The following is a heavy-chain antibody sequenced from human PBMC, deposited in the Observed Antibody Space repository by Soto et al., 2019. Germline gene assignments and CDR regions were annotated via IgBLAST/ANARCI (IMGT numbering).Heavy chain of an antibody. Sequence: GGSLRLSCAASGFTFSSYSMNWVRQAPGKGLEWVSSISSSSSYIYYADSVKGRFTITRDNAKNSLYLQMNSLRAEATAVYYCARVRDSSSWSNFQHWGQGTLVTVSS. CDR3: ARVRDSSSWSNFQH. CDR1: GFTFSSYS. V-gene: IGHV3-21*01. D-gene: IGHD6-13*01. CDR2: ISSSSSYI. J-gene: IGHJ1*01.